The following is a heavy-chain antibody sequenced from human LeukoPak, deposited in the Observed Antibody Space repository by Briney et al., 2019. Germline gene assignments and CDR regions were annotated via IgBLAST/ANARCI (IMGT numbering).Heavy chain of an antibody. V-gene: IGHV3-74*01. J-gene: IGHJ4*02. CDR1: GFAFGNYW. Sequence: GGSLRLSCAASGFAFGNYWMHWVRQAPGKGLVWVSRINSDGRSSDYADSVKGRFTISRDNAKNTLYLQMNSLRAEDTAVYYGLRGSGYYGDFDYRGQGILVTVSS. D-gene: IGHD3-3*01. CDR2: INSDGRSS. CDR3: LRGSGYYGDFDY.